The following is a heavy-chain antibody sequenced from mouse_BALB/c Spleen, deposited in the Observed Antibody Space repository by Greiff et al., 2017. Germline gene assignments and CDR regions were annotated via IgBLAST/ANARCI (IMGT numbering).Heavy chain of an antibody. CDR2: IYPSDSYT. J-gene: IGHJ2*01. CDR1: GYTFTSYW. D-gene: IGHD1-1*01. V-gene: IGHV1-69*02. CDR3: TRSLYYYGSSPFDY. Sequence: QVQLQQPGAELVRPGASVKLSCKASGYTFTSYWINWVKQRPGQGLEWIGNIYPSDSYTNYNQKFKDKATLTVDKSSSTAYMQLSSPTSEDSAVYYCTRSLYYYGSSPFDYWGQGTTLTVSS.